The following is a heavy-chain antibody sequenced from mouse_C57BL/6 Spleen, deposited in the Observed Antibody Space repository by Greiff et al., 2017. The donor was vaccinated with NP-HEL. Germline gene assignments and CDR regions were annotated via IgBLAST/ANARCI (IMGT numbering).Heavy chain of an antibody. CDR2: IHPYSGST. Sequence: QVQLQQPGAELVKPGASVTLSCKASGYTFTSYWMHWVKQRPGQGLEWIGMIHPYSGSTNYNEKFKSKATLTVDKSSSTAYMQLSSLTSEDSAVYYCARETAQATFFYYDAMDYWGQGTSVTVSS. CDR1: GYTFTSYW. CDR3: ARETAQATFFYYDAMDY. J-gene: IGHJ4*01. V-gene: IGHV1-64*01. D-gene: IGHD3-2*02.